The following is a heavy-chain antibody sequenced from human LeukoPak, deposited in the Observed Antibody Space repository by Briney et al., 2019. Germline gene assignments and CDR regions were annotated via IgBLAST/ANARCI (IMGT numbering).Heavy chain of an antibody. Sequence: GGSLRLCCVPSGVTFSSYGMTWVRQAPGMGLEWVSYDSATGYTTSYADSVKGRFTISRDNAKNSLYLQMNSLRAEDTAVYYCARVVPLRYDFWSGYSPDYWGQGTLVTVSS. CDR1: GVTFSSYG. CDR3: ARVVPLRYDFWSGYSPDY. CDR2: DSATGYTT. J-gene: IGHJ4*02. V-gene: IGHV3-48*04. D-gene: IGHD3-3*01.